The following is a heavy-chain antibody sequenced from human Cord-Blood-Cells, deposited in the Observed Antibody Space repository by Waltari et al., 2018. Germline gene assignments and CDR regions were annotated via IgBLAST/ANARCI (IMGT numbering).Heavy chain of an antibody. CDR1: GFTVSSNY. J-gene: IGHJ4*02. V-gene: IGHV3-53*01. CDR3: ARSPKGRGGAAAY. CDR2: IYSGGST. D-gene: IGHD6-13*01. Sequence: EVQLVESGGGLIQPGGSLRLSCAASGFTVSSNYMSWVRQAPGKGLGWVSVIYSGGSTYDADSVKGRFTISRDNSKNTLYLQMNSLRAEDTAVYYCARSPKGRGGAAAYWGQGTLVTVSS.